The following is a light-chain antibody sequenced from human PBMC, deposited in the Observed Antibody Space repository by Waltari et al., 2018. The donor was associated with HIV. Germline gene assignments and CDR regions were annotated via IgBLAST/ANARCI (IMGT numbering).Light chain of an antibody. CDR2: DAS. CDR3: QQRKHWPPLT. CDR1: QNVINF. V-gene: IGKV3-11*01. J-gene: IGKJ3*01. Sequence: EIVLTQSPATLSLSQGERATLSCRASQNVINFLAWYQQRPGQAHRLLIYDASIRATGIPARFSGSGSGTDFTLTISSLEPEDSAVYYCQQRKHWPPLTFGPGTKVEIK.